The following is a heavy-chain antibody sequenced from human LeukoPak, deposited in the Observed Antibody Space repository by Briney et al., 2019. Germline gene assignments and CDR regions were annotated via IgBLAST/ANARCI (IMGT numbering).Heavy chain of an antibody. Sequence: SETLSLTCTASGGSISNYYWSWIRQPPGKGLGWIAYMYYSGRTKYHPSLKSRVTISVDTSKNQFSLKLSSVIAADTAVYYCARSSGWNDAFDIWGQGTMVTV. D-gene: IGHD6-19*01. V-gene: IGHV4-59*01. J-gene: IGHJ3*02. CDR2: MYYSGRT. CDR3: ARSSGWNDAFDI. CDR1: GGSISNYY.